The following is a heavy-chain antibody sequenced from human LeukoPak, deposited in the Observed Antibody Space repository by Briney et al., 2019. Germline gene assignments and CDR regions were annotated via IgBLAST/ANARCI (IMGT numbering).Heavy chain of an antibody. Sequence: GGSLRLSCAASGFTFSKSWMTWVRQAPGKGPQWVAHIKEDGGETYYAESVKGRFTVSRDNGKTSVYLQMNSLRAEDTAVYYCATWSSGWQFDYWGQGTLVSVSS. V-gene: IGHV3-7*05. CDR1: GFTFSKSW. CDR3: ATWSSGWQFDY. D-gene: IGHD6-19*01. J-gene: IGHJ4*02. CDR2: IKEDGGET.